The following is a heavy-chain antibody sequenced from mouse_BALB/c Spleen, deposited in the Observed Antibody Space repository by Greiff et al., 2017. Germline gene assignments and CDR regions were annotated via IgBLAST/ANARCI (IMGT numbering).Heavy chain of an antibody. CDR1: GFSLTGYG. J-gene: IGHJ2*01. CDR3: ARDGSREGYYFDY. V-gene: IGHV2-6-7*01. Sequence: QVQLKESGPGLVAPSQSLSITCTVSGFSLTGYGVNWVRQPPGKGLEWLGMIWGDGSTDYNSALKSRLSISKDNSKSQVFLKMNSLQTDDTARYYCARDGSREGYYFDYWGQGTTLTVSS. D-gene: IGHD1-1*01. CDR2: IWGDGST.